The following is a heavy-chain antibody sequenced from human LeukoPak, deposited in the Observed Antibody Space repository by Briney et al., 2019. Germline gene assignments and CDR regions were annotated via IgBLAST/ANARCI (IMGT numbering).Heavy chain of an antibody. CDR3: ARAAWDFWSGYSFDY. CDR1: GYTFTSYG. J-gene: IGHJ4*02. CDR2: ISAYNGNT. D-gene: IGHD3-3*01. V-gene: IGHV1-18*01. Sequence: ASVKVSCKASGYTFTSYGISWVRQAPGQGLEWMGWISAYNGNTNYAQKLQGRVTMTTDTSTSTAYMELRSLRSDDTAVYYCARAAWDFWSGYSFDYWGQGTLVTVSS.